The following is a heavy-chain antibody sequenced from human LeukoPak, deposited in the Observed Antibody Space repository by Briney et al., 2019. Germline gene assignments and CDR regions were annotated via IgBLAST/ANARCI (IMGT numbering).Heavy chain of an antibody. Sequence: SQTLSLTCTVSGGSISSSSYYWGWIRQPPGKGLEWIGSIYYSGSTYYNPSLKSRVTISVDTSKNQFSLKLSSVTAADTAVYYCARLHRGSFDYWGQGTLVTVSS. D-gene: IGHD2-15*01. V-gene: IGHV4-39*01. CDR1: GGSISSSSYY. CDR2: IYYSGST. CDR3: ARLHRGSFDY. J-gene: IGHJ4*02.